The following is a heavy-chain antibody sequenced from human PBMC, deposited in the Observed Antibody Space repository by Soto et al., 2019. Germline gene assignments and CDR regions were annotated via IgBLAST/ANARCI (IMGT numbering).Heavy chain of an antibody. CDR2: VFSSGST. J-gene: IGHJ6*03. CDR1: GGSISSYY. CDR3: ARRGKKSFYYHMDV. V-gene: IGHV4-59*08. Sequence: TSETLSLTCTVSGGSISSYYWTWVRQSPGKGLEWIGYVFSSGSTNYNPSLESRVTISLDTSKNQFSLKVISVTAADTAVYYCARRGKKSFYYHMDVWGKGTTVTVSS.